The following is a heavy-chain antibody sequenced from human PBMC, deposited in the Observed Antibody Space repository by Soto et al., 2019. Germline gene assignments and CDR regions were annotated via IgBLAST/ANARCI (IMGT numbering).Heavy chain of an antibody. V-gene: IGHV3-23*01. CDR1: GFTFSSYA. Sequence: GGSLRLSCAASGFTFSSYAMSWVRQAPGKGLEWVSAISGSGGSTYYADSVKGRFTISRDNSKNTLYLQMNSLRAEDTAVYYCAKDQGAGSSSWYFVDYYYGMDVWGQGTTVTVSS. CDR3: AKDQGAGSSSWYFVDYYYGMDV. J-gene: IGHJ6*02. D-gene: IGHD6-13*01. CDR2: ISGSGGST.